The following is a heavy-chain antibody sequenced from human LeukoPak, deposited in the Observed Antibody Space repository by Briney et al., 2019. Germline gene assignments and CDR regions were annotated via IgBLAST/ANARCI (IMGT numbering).Heavy chain of an antibody. CDR2: IYYSGST. Sequence: PSETLSLTCTVSGGSISSHYWSWIRQPPGKGLEWIGYIYYSGSTNYNPSLKGRVTISVDTSKNQISLKLSSVTAADTAAYYCASAYGGDLFFDYWGQGTLVTVSS. CDR3: ASAYGGDLFFDY. D-gene: IGHD2-21*02. J-gene: IGHJ4*02. V-gene: IGHV4-59*11. CDR1: GGSISSHY.